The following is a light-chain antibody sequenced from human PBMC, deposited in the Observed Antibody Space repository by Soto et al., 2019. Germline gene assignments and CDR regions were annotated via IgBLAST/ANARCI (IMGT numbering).Light chain of an antibody. Sequence: QSALTQPASVSGSPGQSITISCTGTSSDVGGYNYVSWYQQHPGKAPKLMIYDVSNRPSGVSNRFSGSKSGNTASLTISGLQADDEADDSSSSYTSRSTSYHFRTGTNVPV. CDR1: SSDVGGYNY. CDR3: SSYTSRSTSYH. V-gene: IGLV2-14*01. J-gene: IGLJ1*01. CDR2: DVS.